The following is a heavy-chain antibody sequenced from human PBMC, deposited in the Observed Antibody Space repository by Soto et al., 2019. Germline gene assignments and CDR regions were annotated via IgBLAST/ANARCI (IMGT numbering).Heavy chain of an antibody. CDR3: ARGEDYVWGSYRYGLDY. CDR1: GGTFSSYA. CDR2: IIPIFGTA. V-gene: IGHV1-69*13. Sequence: SVKVSCKASGGTFSSYAISWVRQAPGQGLEWMGGIIPIFGTANYAQKFQGRVTITADESTSTAYMELSSLRSEDTAVYYCARGEDYVWGSYRYGLDYWGQGTLVTVSS. J-gene: IGHJ4*02. D-gene: IGHD3-16*02.